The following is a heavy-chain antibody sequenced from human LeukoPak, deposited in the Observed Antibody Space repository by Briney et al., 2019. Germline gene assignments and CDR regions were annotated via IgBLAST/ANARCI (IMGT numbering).Heavy chain of an antibody. CDR2: IYTSGNT. J-gene: IGHJ4*02. CDR1: GVSISSYY. D-gene: IGHD3-10*01. V-gene: IGHV4-4*07. Sequence: SETLTLTCTVSGVSISSYYWSWIRQPAGKGLEWIGRIYTSGNTSYNPSLKSRVTMSVDTSKNQFSLKVSSVTAADTAVYYCAGDEYAYGSGSEYYFDYWGQGTLVTVSS. CDR3: AGDEYAYGSGSEYYFDY.